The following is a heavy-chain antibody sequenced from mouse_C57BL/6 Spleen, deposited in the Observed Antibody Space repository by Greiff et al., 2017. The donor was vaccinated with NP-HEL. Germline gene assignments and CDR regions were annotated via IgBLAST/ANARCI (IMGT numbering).Heavy chain of an antibody. CDR3: ARGENDYEIDY. Sequence: EVMLVESGGGLVKPGGSLKLSCAASGFTFSSYAMSWVRQTPEKRLEWVATISNGGSYTYYPDNVKGRFTISRDNAKNNLYLQMSHLKSEDTAMYYCARGENDYEIDYWGQGTTLTVSS. V-gene: IGHV5-4*03. CDR2: ISNGGSYT. D-gene: IGHD2-4*01. J-gene: IGHJ2*01. CDR1: GFTFSSYA.